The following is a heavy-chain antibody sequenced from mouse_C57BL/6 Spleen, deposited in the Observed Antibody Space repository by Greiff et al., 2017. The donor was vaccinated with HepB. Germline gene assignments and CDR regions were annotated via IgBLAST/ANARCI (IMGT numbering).Heavy chain of an antibody. CDR3: ARRGSIPYYAMDY. Sequence: VQLQQSGAELVRPGASVKLSCKASGYTFTDYYINWVKQRPGQGLEWIARIYPGSGNTYYNEKFKGKATLTAEKSSSTAYMQLSSLTSEDSAVYFCARRGSIPYYAMDYWGQGTSVTVSS. D-gene: IGHD1-1*01. J-gene: IGHJ4*01. CDR1: GYTFTDYY. V-gene: IGHV1-76*01. CDR2: IYPGSGNT.